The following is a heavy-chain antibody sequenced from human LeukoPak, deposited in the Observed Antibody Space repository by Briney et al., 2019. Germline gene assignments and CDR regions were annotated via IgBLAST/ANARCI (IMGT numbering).Heavy chain of an antibody. J-gene: IGHJ4*02. CDR1: GGSISSYY. D-gene: IGHD3-10*01. V-gene: IGHV4-4*07. CDR2: TYTSGST. Sequence: PSETLSLTCTVSGGSISSYYWSWIRQPAGKGLEWIGRTYTSGSTNYNPSLKSRVTMSVDTSKNQFSLKLSSVTAADTAVYYCARDLSTMVRGVIITGFDYWGQGTLVTVSS. CDR3: ARDLSTMVRGVIITGFDY.